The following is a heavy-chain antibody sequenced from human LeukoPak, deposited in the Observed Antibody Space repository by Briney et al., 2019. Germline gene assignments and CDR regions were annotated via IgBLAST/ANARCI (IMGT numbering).Heavy chain of an antibody. Sequence: PGGSLRLSCSASGFTFSSYLMHWVRQAPGKGLEYVSAISSNGDNTYYADSVKGSFAISRDNSKNTLYLQMSSLRAEDTAVYYCVKSVQAARPDVDYWGQGTLVTVSS. CDR1: GFTFSSYL. CDR3: VKSVQAARPDVDY. J-gene: IGHJ4*02. V-gene: IGHV3-64D*09. D-gene: IGHD6-6*01. CDR2: ISSNGDNT.